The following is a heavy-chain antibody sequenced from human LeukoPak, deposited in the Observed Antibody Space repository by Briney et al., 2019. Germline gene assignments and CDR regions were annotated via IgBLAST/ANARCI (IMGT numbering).Heavy chain of an antibody. Sequence: SETLSLTCAVSGGSITNGGYSWSWIRQPPGKGLEWIGYISQTGSTYYKPSLKSRVTISVDRSKNQFSLELTSVTAADTAVYYCARYSSTWPYWYLDLWGRGTLVTVSS. D-gene: IGHD6-13*01. J-gene: IGHJ2*01. CDR2: ISQTGST. CDR1: GGSITNGGYS. CDR3: ARYSSTWPYWYLDL. V-gene: IGHV4-30-2*01.